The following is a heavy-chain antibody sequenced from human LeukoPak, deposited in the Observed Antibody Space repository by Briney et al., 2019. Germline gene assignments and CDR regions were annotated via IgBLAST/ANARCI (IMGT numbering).Heavy chain of an antibody. V-gene: IGHV1-2*02. CDR3: ARDYSSGWSLDYYMDV. Sequence: ASVRVSCKASGYTFTGYYMHWVRQAPGQGLEWMGWINPNSGGTNYAQKFQGRVTMTRDTSISTAYMELSRLRSDDTAVYYCARDYSSGWSLDYYMDVWGKGTTVTVSS. CDR2: INPNSGGT. CDR1: GYTFTGYY. D-gene: IGHD6-19*01. J-gene: IGHJ6*03.